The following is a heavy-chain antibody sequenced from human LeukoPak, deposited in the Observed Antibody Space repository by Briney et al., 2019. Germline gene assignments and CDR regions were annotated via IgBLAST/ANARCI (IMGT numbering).Heavy chain of an antibody. CDR1: GFTFDDYA. J-gene: IGHJ4*02. CDR2: ISWNSGSI. Sequence: PGGSLRLSCAASGFTFDDYAMHWVWQAPGKGLEWVSGISWNSGSIGYADSVKGRFTISRDNAKNSLYLQMNSLRAEDTAVYYCAREANNYGDHTMMIWGQGTLVTVSS. D-gene: IGHD4-17*01. CDR3: AREANNYGDHTMMI. V-gene: IGHV3-9*01.